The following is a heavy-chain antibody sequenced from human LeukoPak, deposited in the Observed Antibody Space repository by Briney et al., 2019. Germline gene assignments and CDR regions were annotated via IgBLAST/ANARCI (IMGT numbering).Heavy chain of an antibody. J-gene: IGHJ4*02. Sequence: GGSLRLSCAASGFTFSSYSMNWVRQAPGKGLEWVSSISGSNSYIYYADSMKGRFTISRDNAKNSLYLQMNSLRAEDTALYYCARDPGAPRHFDSWGQGTLVTVSS. CDR2: ISGSNSYI. V-gene: IGHV3-21*04. CDR3: ARDPGAPRHFDS. D-gene: IGHD1-1*01. CDR1: GFTFSSYS.